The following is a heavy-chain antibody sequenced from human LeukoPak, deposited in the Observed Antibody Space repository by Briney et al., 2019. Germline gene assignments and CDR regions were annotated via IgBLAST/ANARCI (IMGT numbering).Heavy chain of an antibody. V-gene: IGHV3-48*04. CDR2: ISSSDSTL. CDR3: ARDHLSPYYDFWSGYRTSGWFDP. J-gene: IGHJ5*02. CDR1: GFTFSAYN. D-gene: IGHD3-3*01. Sequence: GGSLRLSCAASGFTFSAYNMNWVRQAPGAGLEWLSYISSSDSTLNYADSVKGRFTISRDNAKNSLYLQMNSLRAEDTAVYYCARDHLSPYYDFWSGYRTSGWFDPWGQGTLVTVSS.